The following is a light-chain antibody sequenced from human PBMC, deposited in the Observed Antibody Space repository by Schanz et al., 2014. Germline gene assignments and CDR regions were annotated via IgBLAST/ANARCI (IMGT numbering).Light chain of an antibody. V-gene: IGLV1-40*01. CDR2: GNS. Sequence: QSVLTQPPSVSGAPGQRVTISCTGSSSNIGAGYDVHWYQQLPGTAPKLLIYGNSNRPSGVPDRFSGSKSGTSASLAITGLQAEDEADYYCSSYAGNNKLLFGGGTKLTVL. CDR1: SSNIGAGYD. J-gene: IGLJ2*01. CDR3: SSYAGNNKLL.